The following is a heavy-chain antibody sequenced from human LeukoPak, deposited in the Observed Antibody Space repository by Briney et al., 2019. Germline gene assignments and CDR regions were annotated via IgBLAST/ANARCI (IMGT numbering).Heavy chain of an antibody. CDR1: GYPLTKVS. V-gene: IGHV1-24*01. CDR2: FDPEHGQT. D-gene: IGHD3-22*01. J-gene: IGHJ4*02. CDR3: ASYYYDSSGYYHDY. Sequence: ASVKVSCKVSGYPLTKVSIHWVRQAPGKGHEWMGGFDPEHGQTIYAQNFQSRVTMTEDTFTDRAYMELSSLRSDDTAVYYCASYYYDSSGYYHDYWGQGTLVTVSS.